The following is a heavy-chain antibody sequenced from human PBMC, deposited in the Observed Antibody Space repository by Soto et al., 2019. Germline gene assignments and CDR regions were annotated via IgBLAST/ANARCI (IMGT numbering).Heavy chain of an antibody. V-gene: IGHV3-9*01. CDR2: ISWNSGSI. CDR1: GFTFDDYA. D-gene: IGHD3-22*01. CDR3: AKVYYYDSSGYSD. J-gene: IGHJ4*02. Sequence: GGSLRLSCAASGFTFDDYAMHWVRQAPGKGLEWVSGISWNSGSIGYADSVKGRFTISRDNAKNSLYLQMNSLRAEDTALYYCAKVYYYDSSGYSDWGQGTLVTVSS.